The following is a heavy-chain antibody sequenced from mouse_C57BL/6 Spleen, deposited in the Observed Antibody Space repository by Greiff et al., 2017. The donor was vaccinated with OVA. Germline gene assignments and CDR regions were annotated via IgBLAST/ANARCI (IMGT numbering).Heavy chain of an antibody. CDR1: GFTFSDYY. CDR3: ARDGGLRRYFDV. J-gene: IGHJ1*03. Sequence: DVKLVESEGGLVQPGSSMKLSCTASGFTFSDYYMAWVRQVPEKGLEWVANINYDGSSTYYLDSLKSRFIISRDNAKNILYLQMSSLKSEDTATYYCARDGGLRRYFDVWGTGTTVTVSS. CDR2: INYDGSST. D-gene: IGHD2-4*01. V-gene: IGHV5-16*01.